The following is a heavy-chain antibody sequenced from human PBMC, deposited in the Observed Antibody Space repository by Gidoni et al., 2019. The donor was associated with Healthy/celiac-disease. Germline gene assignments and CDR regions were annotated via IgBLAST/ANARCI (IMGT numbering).Heavy chain of an antibody. J-gene: IGHJ6*02. CDR2: ISYDGSNK. CDR1: GFTFSSYS. D-gene: IGHD6-19*01. CDR3: ARGFRFVPGSIAVAPSLYYYYGMDV. Sequence: QVQLVESGGGVVQPGRSLSLSCAASGFTFSSYSMHWVRQAPGKGLEWVAVISYDGSNKYYADSVKGRFTISRDNSKNTLYLQMNSLRAEDTAVYYCARGFRFVPGSIAVAPSLYYYYGMDVWGQGTTVTVSS. V-gene: IGHV3-30-3*01.